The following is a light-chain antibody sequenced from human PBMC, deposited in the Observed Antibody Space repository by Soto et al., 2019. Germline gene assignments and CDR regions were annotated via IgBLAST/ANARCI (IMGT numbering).Light chain of an antibody. Sequence: QPVLTQPPSASASLGASVTLTCTLSSGYSNYKVDWYQQRPGKGPRFVMRVGTGGIVGSKGDGIPDRFSVLGSGLNRYLTXXXXXXXXXXXXHCGADHGSGSNFVVFGGGTKVTVL. CDR3: GADHGSGSNFVV. CDR1: SGYSNYK. J-gene: IGLJ2*01. CDR2: VGTGGIVG. V-gene: IGLV9-49*01.